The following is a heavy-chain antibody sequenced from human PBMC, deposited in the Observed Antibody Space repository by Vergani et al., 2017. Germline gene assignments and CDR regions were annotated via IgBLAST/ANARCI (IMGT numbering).Heavy chain of an antibody. J-gene: IGHJ5*02. CDR1: GFTFSSYS. CDR3: ARLEVKVRGSFFVYAHRPPASIWFDH. D-gene: IGHD3-10*01. CDR2: ISSSSSYI. Sequence: EVQLVESGGGLVKPGGSLRLSCAASGFTFSSYSMNWVRQAPGKGLEWVSSISSSSSYIYYADSVKGRFTISRDNAKNSLYLQMNSLRADATAVYYCARLEVKVRGSFFVYAHRPPASIWFDHWGQGTLVTVSS. V-gene: IGHV3-21*01.